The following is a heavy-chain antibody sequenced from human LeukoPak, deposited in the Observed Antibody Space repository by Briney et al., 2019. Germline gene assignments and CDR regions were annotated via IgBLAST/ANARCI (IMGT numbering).Heavy chain of an antibody. CDR1: GFTFSGSA. Sequence: GGSLRLSCGASGFTFSGSAMHWVRQASGKGLEWVGRIRSKANSYATAYAASVKGRFTISRDDSKNTAYLQMNSLKTEDTAVYYCTRHTVNTTTFDYWGQGTLVTVSS. CDR3: TRHTVNTTTFDY. J-gene: IGHJ4*02. CDR2: IRSKANSYAT. V-gene: IGHV3-73*01. D-gene: IGHD4-17*01.